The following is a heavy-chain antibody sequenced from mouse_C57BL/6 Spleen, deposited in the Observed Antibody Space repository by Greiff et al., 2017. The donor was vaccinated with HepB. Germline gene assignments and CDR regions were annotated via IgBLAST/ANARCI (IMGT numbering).Heavy chain of an antibody. V-gene: IGHV1-18*01. CDR3: ARSGWLLPFAY. CDR2: INPNNGGT. D-gene: IGHD2-3*01. CDR1: GYTFTDYN. Sequence: EVKLMESGPELVKPGASVKIPCKASGYTFTDYNMDWVKQSHGKSLEWIGDINPNNGGTIYNQKFKGKATLTVDKSSSTAYMELRSLTSEDTAVYYCARSGWLLPFAYWGQGTLVTVSA. J-gene: IGHJ3*01.